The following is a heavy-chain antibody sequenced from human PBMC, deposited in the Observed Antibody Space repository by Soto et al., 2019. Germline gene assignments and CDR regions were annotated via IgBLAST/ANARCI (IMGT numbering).Heavy chain of an antibody. CDR3: TTISGHMDA. V-gene: IGHV3-43D*04. D-gene: IGHD4-4*01. CDR2: VTWDGLST. CDR1: GFTFDDYD. J-gene: IGHJ6*02. Sequence: GGSLRLSCAASGFTFDDYDMNWVRQAPGKGLEWVSRVTWDGLSTYYADSVKGRFTISRDNSKNSLHLQMSSLKPEDTAFYYCTTISGHMDAWGQGTAVTVSS.